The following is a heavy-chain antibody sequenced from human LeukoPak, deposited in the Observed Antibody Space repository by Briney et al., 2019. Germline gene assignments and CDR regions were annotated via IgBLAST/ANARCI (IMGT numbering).Heavy chain of an antibody. V-gene: IGHV3-21*01. CDR2: ISSSSSYI. Sequence: PGGALRLSCAASGFTFRSYSMNWVRQAPGKGLEWVSSISSSSSYIYYADSVKGRFTISRDNAKNSLYLQMNSLRAEDTAVYYCARERIYYDFWSGYPTPLDYWGQGTLVTAPS. CDR1: GFTFRSYS. D-gene: IGHD3-3*01. CDR3: ARERIYYDFWSGYPTPLDY. J-gene: IGHJ4*02.